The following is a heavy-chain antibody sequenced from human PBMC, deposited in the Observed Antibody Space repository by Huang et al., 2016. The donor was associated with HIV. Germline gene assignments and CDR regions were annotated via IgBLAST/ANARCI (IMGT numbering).Heavy chain of an antibody. CDR1: GYTFTGYS. J-gene: IGHJ6*02. CDR3: AAGVVPAADYYYYYGMDV. CDR2: INPNSGGT. V-gene: IGHV1-2*02. Sequence: VQLVQSGAEVKKPGASVKVSCKASGYTFTGYSMHWVRQAPGQGLEWMGWINPNSGGTNYAQKFQGMVTMTRDTSISTAYMELSRLRSDDTAVYYCAAGVVPAADYYYYYGMDVWGQGTTVTVSS. D-gene: IGHD2-2*01.